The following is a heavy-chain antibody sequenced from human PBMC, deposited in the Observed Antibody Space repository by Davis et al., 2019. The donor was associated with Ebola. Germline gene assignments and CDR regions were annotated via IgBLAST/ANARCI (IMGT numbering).Heavy chain of an antibody. CDR1: GFTFSSDW. Sequence: GGSLRLSCAASGFTFSSDWMSWVRQPPGKGLEWVANIKQDGSGKYYVDSVEGRLTISRDNAKNSLYLQMNRLTAEDTAVYYCAKDTDDGFDIWGQGKMVTVSS. CDR2: IKQDGSGK. V-gene: IGHV3-7*01. J-gene: IGHJ3*02. CDR3: AKDTDDGFDI. D-gene: IGHD4-11*01.